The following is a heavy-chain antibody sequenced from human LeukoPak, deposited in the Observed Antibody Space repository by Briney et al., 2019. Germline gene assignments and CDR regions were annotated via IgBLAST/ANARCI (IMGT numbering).Heavy chain of an antibody. Sequence: PGGSLRLSCAASGFTFSSYAMHWVRQAPGKGLEWVAVISYDGSNKYYADSVKGRSTISRDNSKNTLYLQMNSLRAEDTAVYYCARSRRTTYNWFDPWGQGTLVTVSS. J-gene: IGHJ5*02. CDR1: GFTFSSYA. CDR3: ARSRRTTYNWFDP. V-gene: IGHV3-30-3*01. D-gene: IGHD1-1*01. CDR2: ISYDGSNK.